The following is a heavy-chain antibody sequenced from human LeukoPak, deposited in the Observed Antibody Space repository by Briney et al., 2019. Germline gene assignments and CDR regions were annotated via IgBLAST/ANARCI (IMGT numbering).Heavy chain of an antibody. CDR1: GDSISSGGYY. J-gene: IGHJ5*02. CDR2: IYYSGTT. V-gene: IGHV4-31*03. Sequence: SQTLSLTCTVSGDSISSGGYYWSWVRQHPGKALEWIGSIYYSGTTYYNPSLKSRVTISVDTSNNQFSLKLTSVTAADTAVYYCARSYSGNWQLNWFDPWGQGTLVTVSS. CDR3: ARSYSGNWQLNWFDP. D-gene: IGHD6-13*01.